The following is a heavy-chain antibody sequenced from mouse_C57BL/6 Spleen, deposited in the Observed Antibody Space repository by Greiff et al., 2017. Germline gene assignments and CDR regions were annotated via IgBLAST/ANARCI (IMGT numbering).Heavy chain of an antibody. V-gene: IGHV1-53*01. CDR1: GYTFTSYW. D-gene: IGHD2-4*01. CDR2: INPSNGGT. J-gene: IGHJ4*01. Sequence: QVQLQQPGTELVKPGSSVKLSCKASGYTFTSYWMHWVKQRPVQGLEWIGNINPSNGGTNYNEKFKSKATLTVDKSSSTAYMQLSSLTSEDSAVYDCARDVIDYDNDDATDYWGQGTTVTVSS. CDR3: ARDVIDYDNDDATDY.